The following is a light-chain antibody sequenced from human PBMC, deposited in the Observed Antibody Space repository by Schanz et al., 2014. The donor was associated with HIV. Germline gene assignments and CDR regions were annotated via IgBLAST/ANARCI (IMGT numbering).Light chain of an antibody. Sequence: QSVLTQPPSASGTPGQRVTISCSGSNSNIGGNSVNRSQHLPGTAPKLLIYGNDLRPSGVPDRFSGSKSGTSASLAISGLQSEDETDYFCAAWDDNVYVFGTGTKLTVL. CDR2: GND. J-gene: IGLJ1*01. V-gene: IGLV1-44*01. CDR1: NSNIGGNS. CDR3: AAWDDNVYV.